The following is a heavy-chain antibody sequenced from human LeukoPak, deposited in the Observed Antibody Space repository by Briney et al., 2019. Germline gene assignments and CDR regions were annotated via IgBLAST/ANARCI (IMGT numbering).Heavy chain of an antibody. CDR1: GNSISYYY. CDR2: IYYSGNT. CDR3: ARVRGYSYDSSDFDY. V-gene: IGHV4-59*01. Sequence: SETLSLTCTVSGNSISYYYWSWIRQPPGKGLEWIGKIYYSGNTNYNPSLKSRVTISVDTSKNQFSLKLSSVTAADTAVYYCARVRGYSYDSSDFDYWGQGTLVTVSS. J-gene: IGHJ4*02. D-gene: IGHD5-18*01.